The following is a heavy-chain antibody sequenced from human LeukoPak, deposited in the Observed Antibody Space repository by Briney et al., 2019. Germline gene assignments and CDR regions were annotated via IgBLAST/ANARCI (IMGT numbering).Heavy chain of an antibody. J-gene: IGHJ4*02. Sequence: ASVKVSCKASGYTFTSYYMHWVRQAPGQGPEWMGIINPRGGSTGYAQKFQGRVTMTSDTSTSTVYMELNSLTSDDTAVYFCARVGISAATADYWGQGTLVTVSS. D-gene: IGHD6-25*01. CDR2: INPRGGST. V-gene: IGHV1-46*01. CDR3: ARVGISAATADY. CDR1: GYTFTSYY.